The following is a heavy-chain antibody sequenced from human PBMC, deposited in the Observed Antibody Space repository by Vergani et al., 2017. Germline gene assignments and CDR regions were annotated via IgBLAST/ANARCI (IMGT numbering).Heavy chain of an antibody. J-gene: IGHJ2*01. D-gene: IGHD2-15*01. CDR2: ISSSSSYT. CDR1: GFTFSDYY. Sequence: QVQLVESGGGLVKPGGSLRLSCAASGFTFSDYYMSWIRQAPGKGLEWVSYISSSSSYTNYADSVKGRFTISRDNAKNSLYLQMNSLRAEDTAVYYCARGQYCSGGSCYLDWYFDLWGRGTLVTVSS. CDR3: ARGQYCSGGSCYLDWYFDL. V-gene: IGHV3-11*06.